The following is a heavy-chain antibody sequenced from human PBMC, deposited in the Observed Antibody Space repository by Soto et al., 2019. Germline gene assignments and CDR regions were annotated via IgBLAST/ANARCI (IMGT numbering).Heavy chain of an antibody. D-gene: IGHD3-10*01. V-gene: IGHV5-10-1*01. J-gene: IGHJ5*02. Sequence: GESLKISCKVSGYSFTSYWITWVRQMPRKGLECMGRIDPNDSYTNYSPSFQRHVTFSADKSISTAFLQWSSLRASDTAMYYCARLTPRGLDPCGPGTMVTVYS. CDR2: IDPNDSYT. CDR3: ARLTPRGLDP. CDR1: GYSFTSYW.